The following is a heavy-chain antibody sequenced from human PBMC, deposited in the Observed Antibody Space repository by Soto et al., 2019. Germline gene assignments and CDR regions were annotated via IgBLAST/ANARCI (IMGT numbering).Heavy chain of an antibody. CDR1: GFTFSSYA. CDR3: ARDRWNTLWSEKGDY. V-gene: IGHV3-30-3*01. D-gene: IGHD5-18*01. Sequence: QVQLVESGGGVVQPGRSLRLSCAASGFTFSSYAMHWVRQAPGKGLEWVAVISYDGSNKYYADSVKGRFTISRDNSKNTLYLQMNSLRAEDTAVYYCARDRWNTLWSEKGDYWGQGTLVTVSS. J-gene: IGHJ4*02. CDR2: ISYDGSNK.